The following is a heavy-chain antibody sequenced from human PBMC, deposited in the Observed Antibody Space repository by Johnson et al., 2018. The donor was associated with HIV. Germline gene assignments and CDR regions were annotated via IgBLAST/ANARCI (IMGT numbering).Heavy chain of an antibody. CDR1: GFTFSSYE. CDR3: ASDLGVSSGYYLGAFDI. D-gene: IGHD3-22*01. V-gene: IGHV3-48*03. J-gene: IGHJ3*02. CDR2: ISSSGSTI. Sequence: VQLVESGGGVVQPGRSLRLSCAASGFTFSSYEMNWVRQAPGKGLEWVSYISSSGSTIYYADSVKGRFTISRDNAKNSLYLQMNSLRAGETAVYYFASDLGVSSGYYLGAFDIWGQGTMVTVSS.